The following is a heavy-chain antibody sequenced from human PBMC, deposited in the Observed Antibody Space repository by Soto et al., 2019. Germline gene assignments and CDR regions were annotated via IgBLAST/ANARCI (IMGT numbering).Heavy chain of an antibody. CDR2: INHSGST. J-gene: IGHJ5*02. Sequence: SETLSLTCAVYGGSFSGYYWSWIRQPPGKGLEWIGEINHSGSTNYNPSLKSRVTISVDTSKNQFSLKLSSVTAADTAVYYCARVIFTRGYYRFDPWGQGTLVTVSS. CDR3: ARVIFTRGYYRFDP. D-gene: IGHD3-22*01. CDR1: GGSFSGYY. V-gene: IGHV4-34*01.